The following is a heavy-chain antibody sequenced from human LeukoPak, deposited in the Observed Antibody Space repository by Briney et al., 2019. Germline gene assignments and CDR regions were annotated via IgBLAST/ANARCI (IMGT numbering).Heavy chain of an antibody. V-gene: IGHV4-34*01. Sequence: PSETLSLTCAVYGGSFSGYYWSWIRQPPGKGLEWIGEINHSGSTNYNPSLKSRVTISGDTSKNQFSLKLRSVTAADTAVYYCARAGRPYTSGWYSVWGQGTLVTVSS. CDR1: GGSFSGYY. D-gene: IGHD6-19*01. J-gene: IGHJ4*02. CDR2: INHSGST. CDR3: ARAGRPYTSGWYSV.